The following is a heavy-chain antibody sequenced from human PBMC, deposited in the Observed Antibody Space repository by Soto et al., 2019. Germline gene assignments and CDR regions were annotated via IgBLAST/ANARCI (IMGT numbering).Heavy chain of an antibody. CDR2: ISGSCGST. V-gene: IGHV3-23*01. D-gene: IGHD1-26*01. Sequence: LRLSCAASGFTFSSYAMSWVRQAPGKGLEWVSAISGSCGSTYYADSVKGRFTISRDNSKNTLYLQMNSLRAEDTAVYYCAKDRGAKPAYNWFDPWGQGTLVTVSS. CDR3: AKDRGAKPAYNWFDP. J-gene: IGHJ5*02. CDR1: GFTFSSYA.